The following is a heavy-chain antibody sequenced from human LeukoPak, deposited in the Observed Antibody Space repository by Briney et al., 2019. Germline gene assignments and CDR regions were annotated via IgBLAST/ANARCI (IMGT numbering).Heavy chain of an antibody. CDR2: ISSSGSTI. CDR3: ARSGPLGSYYYGMDV. Sequence: GGSLRLSCAASGFSFSDYYMSWIRQAPGKGLEWVSYISSSGSTIYYADSVKGRFTISRDNAKNSLYLQMNSLRAEDTAVYYCARSGPLGSYYYGMDVWGQGTTVTVSS. CDR1: GFSFSDYY. D-gene: IGHD1-26*01. V-gene: IGHV3-11*01. J-gene: IGHJ6*02.